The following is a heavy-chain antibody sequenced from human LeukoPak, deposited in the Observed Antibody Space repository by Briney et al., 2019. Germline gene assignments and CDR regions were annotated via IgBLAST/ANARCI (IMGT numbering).Heavy chain of an antibody. V-gene: IGHV3-49*03. CDR3: TRDRGAYNLYDY. D-gene: IGHD1-1*01. CDR2: IRSKAYGGTT. Sequence: GGSLRLSCTTSGFTFGDYAVSWFRQAPGKGLEWVGFIRSKAYGGTTEYAASVKGRFTISRDDSKAIAYLQMNSLKTEDTAVYHCTRDRGAYNLYDYWGQGTLVTVSS. CDR1: GFTFGDYA. J-gene: IGHJ4*02.